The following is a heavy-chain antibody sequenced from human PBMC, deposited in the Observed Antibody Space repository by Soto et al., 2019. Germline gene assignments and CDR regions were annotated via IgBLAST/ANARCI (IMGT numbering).Heavy chain of an antibody. CDR3: ARLYDSSGYYYDAWFDP. Sequence: GGSLRLSCAASGFTFSSYSMNWVRQAPGKGLEWVSSISSSSSYIYYADSVKGRFTISRDNAKNSLYLQMNSLRAEDTAVYYCARLYDSSGYYYDAWFDPWGQGTLVTVSS. V-gene: IGHV3-21*01. CDR2: ISSSSSYI. CDR1: GFTFSSYS. D-gene: IGHD3-22*01. J-gene: IGHJ5*02.